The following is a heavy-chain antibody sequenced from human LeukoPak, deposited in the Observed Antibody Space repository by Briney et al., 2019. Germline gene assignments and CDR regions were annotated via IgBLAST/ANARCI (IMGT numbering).Heavy chain of an antibody. J-gene: IGHJ4*02. CDR1: GFTFGTYA. CDR2: IDNSGGYT. Sequence: PGGSLRLSCAASGFTFGTYAMSWVRQAPGKGLEWVSTIDNSGGYTYYADSVKGRFTISRDNSKNTLFLQMNSLRAEDSAVYYCARRLWGEVTARPSDYWGQGTLVTVSS. V-gene: IGHV3-23*01. D-gene: IGHD6-6*01. CDR3: ARRLWGEVTARPSDY.